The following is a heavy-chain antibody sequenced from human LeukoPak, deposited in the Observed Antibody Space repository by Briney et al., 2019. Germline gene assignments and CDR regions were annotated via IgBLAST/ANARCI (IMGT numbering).Heavy chain of an antibody. CDR3: ATPLDYYDSSGYHQGGD. Sequence: GGSLRLSRAASGFTFSSYAMNWVRQAPGKGLEWVANIKQDGSKKNYVDSVKGRFTISRDNAKNSLYLQMNSLRAEDTAVYYCATPLDYYDSSGYHQGGDWGQGTLVTVSS. D-gene: IGHD3-22*01. CDR2: IKQDGSKK. CDR1: GFTFSSYA. J-gene: IGHJ4*02. V-gene: IGHV3-7*03.